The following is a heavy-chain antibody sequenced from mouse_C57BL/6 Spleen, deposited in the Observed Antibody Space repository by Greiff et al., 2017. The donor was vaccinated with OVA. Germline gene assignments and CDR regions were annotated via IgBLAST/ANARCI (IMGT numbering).Heavy chain of an antibody. D-gene: IGHD2-1*01. CDR1: GFTFSSYA. J-gene: IGHJ3*01. CDR2: ISDGGSYT. V-gene: IGHV5-4*01. CDR3: ARDLIYYGNYPFAY. Sequence: EVKLVESGGGLVKPGGSLKLSCAASGFTFSSYAMSWVRQTPEKRLEWVATISDGGSYTYYPDNVKGRFTISRDNAKNNLYLQMSHLKSEDTAMYYCARDLIYYGNYPFAYGGQGTLVTVSA.